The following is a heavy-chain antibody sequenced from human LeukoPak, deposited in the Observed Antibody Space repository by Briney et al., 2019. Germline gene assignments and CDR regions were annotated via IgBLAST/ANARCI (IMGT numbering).Heavy chain of an antibody. V-gene: IGHV4-30-2*01. Sequence: SETLSLTCAVYGGSFSGYYWSWIRQPPGKGLEWIGYIYHSGSTYYNPSLKSRVTISVDRSKNQFSLKLSSVTAADTAVYYCARDNTVTFGFDYWGQGTLVTVSS. J-gene: IGHJ4*02. D-gene: IGHD4-17*01. CDR2: IYHSGST. CDR3: ARDNTVTFGFDY. CDR1: GGSFSGYY.